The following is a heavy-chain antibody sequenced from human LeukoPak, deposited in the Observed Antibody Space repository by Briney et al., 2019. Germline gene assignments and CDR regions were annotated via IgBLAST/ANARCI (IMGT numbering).Heavy chain of an antibody. Sequence: PGGSLRLSGAASGFTFSSYAVSWVRQAPGKGLEWVSAISGSGGSTYYADSVKGRLTISRDNSKNTLYLQMNSLRAEDTAVYYCANTKPIAVAGRVLDYWGQGTLVTVSS. V-gene: IGHV3-23*01. CDR2: ISGSGGST. D-gene: IGHD6-19*01. J-gene: IGHJ4*02. CDR3: ANTKPIAVAGRVLDY. CDR1: GFTFSSYA.